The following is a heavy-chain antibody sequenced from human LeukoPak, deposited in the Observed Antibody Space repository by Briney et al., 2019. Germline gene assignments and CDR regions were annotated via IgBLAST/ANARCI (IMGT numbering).Heavy chain of an antibody. Sequence: AASVKVSCKASGYTFTDYYMHWVRQAPGQGLEWMGWVNSNSGATDYAQKFQGRVTMTRDTSISTAYMDLSRLRSDDTAVYYCARANRAVAGDYYYWYTDVWGKGTTVTVSS. D-gene: IGHD2-15*01. CDR3: ARANRAVAGDYYYWYTDV. V-gene: IGHV1-2*02. CDR2: VNSNSGAT. J-gene: IGHJ6*03. CDR1: GYTFTDYY.